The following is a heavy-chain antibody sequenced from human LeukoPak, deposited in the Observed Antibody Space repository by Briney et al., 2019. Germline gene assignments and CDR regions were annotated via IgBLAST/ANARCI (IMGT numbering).Heavy chain of an antibody. CDR2: ISSSGNT. V-gene: IGHV3-23*01. CDR3: VKGRISEDGLAF. CDR1: GFTLSRSA. Sequence: PGGSLRLSCAASGFTLSRSAMTWVRQTPGKGLDWVSSISSSGNTYYAASVKGRFTISRDNSKNMMYLQMNRLRAEDTAVYYCVKGRISEDGLAFWGQGTLVTVSS. D-gene: IGHD6-13*01. J-gene: IGHJ4*02.